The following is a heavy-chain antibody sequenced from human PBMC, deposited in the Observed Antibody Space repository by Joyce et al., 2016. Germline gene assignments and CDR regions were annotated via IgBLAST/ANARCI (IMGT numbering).Heavy chain of an antibody. CDR1: GYNFITHW. Sequence: EVPLVQSGAEVKKPGESLTISCKGSGYNFITHWITWVRQMPGKGLEWMGRIDVTDSYTNYNPSFEGHVTISGDRSISTAYLQWSSLKASDTAMYYCARIPPFSDSYYFDQWGQGTLVTVSS. CDR2: IDVTDSYT. CDR3: ARIPPFSDSYYFDQ. J-gene: IGHJ4*02. V-gene: IGHV5-10-1*03. D-gene: IGHD3-16*01.